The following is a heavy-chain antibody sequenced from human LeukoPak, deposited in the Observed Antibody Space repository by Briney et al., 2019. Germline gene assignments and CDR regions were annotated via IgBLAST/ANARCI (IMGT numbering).Heavy chain of an antibody. Sequence: ASVKVSCKASGYTFTSYGISWVRQAPGQGLEWMGRINPNSGGTNYAQKFQGRVTMTRDTSISTAYMELSRLRSDDTAVYYCATRSDILTDYWGQGTLVTVSS. CDR3: ATRSDILTDY. CDR1: GYTFTSYG. V-gene: IGHV1-2*06. D-gene: IGHD3-9*01. CDR2: INPNSGGT. J-gene: IGHJ4*02.